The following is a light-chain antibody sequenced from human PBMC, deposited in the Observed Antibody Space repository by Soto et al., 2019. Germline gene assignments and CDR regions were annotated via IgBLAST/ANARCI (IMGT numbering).Light chain of an antibody. CDR3: QSYDSSLSGVV. V-gene: IGLV1-40*01. Sequence: QSVLTQPPSVSGAPGQRVTISCTGSSSNIGAGYDVHWYQQLPGTAPKLLIYGNSSRPSGVPDRFSGSKSGTSASLAITGLQAEDEADYYCQSYDSSLSGVVFGGGTHLTVL. CDR1: SSNIGAGYD. J-gene: IGLJ2*01. CDR2: GNS.